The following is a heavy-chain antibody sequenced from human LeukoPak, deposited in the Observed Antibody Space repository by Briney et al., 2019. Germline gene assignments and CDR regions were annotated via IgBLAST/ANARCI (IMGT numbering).Heavy chain of an antibody. CDR3: ATSGRGDYYDSSGD. CDR1: GGSFSGYY. Sequence: SETLSLTCAVYGGSFSGYYWSWIRQPPGKGLEWIGYIYYSGSTNYNPSLKSRVTISVDTSKNQFSLKLSSVTAADTAVYYCATSGRGDYYDSSGDWGQGTLVTVSS. CDR2: IYYSGST. J-gene: IGHJ4*02. V-gene: IGHV4-59*01. D-gene: IGHD3-22*01.